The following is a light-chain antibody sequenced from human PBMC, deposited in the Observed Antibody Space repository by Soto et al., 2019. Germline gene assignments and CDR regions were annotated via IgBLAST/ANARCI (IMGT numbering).Light chain of an antibody. CDR2: DDR. CDR3: QVWDSSSDHWV. Sequence: SSELTQPPSVSVAPGQTARITCGGNNIETKSVHWYQQRPGQAPVLVVYDDRDRPSGIPERFSGSNSGNPATLTITRVEAGDEADYYCQVWDSSSDHWVFGGGTKLTVL. CDR1: NIETKS. V-gene: IGLV3-21*02. J-gene: IGLJ3*02.